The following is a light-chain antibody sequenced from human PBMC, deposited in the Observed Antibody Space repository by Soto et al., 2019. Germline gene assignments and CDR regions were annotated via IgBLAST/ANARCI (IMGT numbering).Light chain of an antibody. J-gene: IGKJ5*01. V-gene: IGKV3-20*01. CDR1: QSVSSR. Sequence: EIVMTQSPATLSVSPGERATLSCRASQSVSSRLAWYQQKPGQAPRLLISGASSRATGIPDRFSGSGSATDFTLTISRLEPEDFALYYCQQYGGSPITFGQGTRLEI. CDR2: GAS. CDR3: QQYGGSPIT.